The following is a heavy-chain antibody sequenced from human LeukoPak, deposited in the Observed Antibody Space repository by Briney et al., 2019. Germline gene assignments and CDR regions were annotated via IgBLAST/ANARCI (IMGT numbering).Heavy chain of an antibody. V-gene: IGHV1-2*02. CDR2: INPNSGGT. D-gene: IGHD1-26*01. Sequence: GASVKVSCKASGYTFTGYYMHWVRQAPGQGLEWMGWINPNSGGTNYAQKFQGRVTMTRDTSISTAYMELSRLRSDDTAVYYCASYSGSYPSFYDAFDIWGQGTMVTVSS. CDR1: GYTFTGYY. J-gene: IGHJ3*02. CDR3: ASYSGSYPSFYDAFDI.